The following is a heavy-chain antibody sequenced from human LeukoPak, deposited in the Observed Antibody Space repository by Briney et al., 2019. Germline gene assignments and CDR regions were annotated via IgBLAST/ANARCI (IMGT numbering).Heavy chain of an antibody. CDR1: GFTFGDHA. J-gene: IGHJ4*02. Sequence: PGGSLRLSSTGFGFTFGDHALACVRQAPGKGLEWVGSIRSKAYDGTTDYAASVKGRFTVSREDSKSIAYLHMKSLKTEDSAVYYCARIQPLPSSGIEVAADFWGRGTLVTVSS. CDR2: IRSKAYDGTT. D-gene: IGHD6-19*01. V-gene: IGHV3-49*04. CDR3: ARIQPLPSSGIEVAADF.